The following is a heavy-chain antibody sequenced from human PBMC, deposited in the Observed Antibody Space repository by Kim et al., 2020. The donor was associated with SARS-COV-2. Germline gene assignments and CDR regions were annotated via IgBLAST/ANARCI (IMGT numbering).Heavy chain of an antibody. J-gene: IGHJ4*02. Sequence: ADSVKGRFTISRDKAKNFLYLQMNSLRAEDTAFYYCVKDRGSSVWGGFDYWGQGTLVTVSS. D-gene: IGHD2-2*01. V-gene: IGHV3-9*01. CDR3: VKDRGSSVWGGFDY.